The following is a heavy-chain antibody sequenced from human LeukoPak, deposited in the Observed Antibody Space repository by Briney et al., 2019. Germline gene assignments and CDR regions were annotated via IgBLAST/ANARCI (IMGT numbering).Heavy chain of an antibody. CDR3: ARDELGSGAFDI. J-gene: IGHJ3*02. V-gene: IGHV4-30-4*01. D-gene: IGHD7-27*01. CDR2: IYYSGST. Sequence: SQTLSLTCTVSGGSISSGDYYWSWLRQPPGKGLEWIGYIYYSGSTYYNPSLKTRVTISVDTSKNQFSLKLSSVTAADTAVYYCARDELGSGAFDIWGQGTMVTVSS. CDR1: GGSISSGDYY.